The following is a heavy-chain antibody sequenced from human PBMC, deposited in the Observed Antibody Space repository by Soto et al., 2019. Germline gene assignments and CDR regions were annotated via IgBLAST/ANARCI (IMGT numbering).Heavy chain of an antibody. D-gene: IGHD3-3*01. CDR3: AKDQSSLFRSGSGMDV. Sequence: PGGSLRLSCAASGFTFRNFVMHWVRQAPGKGLEWVTAISYAGNKIYYEDSVKGRFTTYRDNSGNTLYLEMSSLRGEDTAVYYCAKDQSSLFRSGSGMDVWGQGTTVTVSS. CDR1: GFTFRNFV. CDR2: ISYAGNKI. V-gene: IGHV3-30*18. J-gene: IGHJ6*02.